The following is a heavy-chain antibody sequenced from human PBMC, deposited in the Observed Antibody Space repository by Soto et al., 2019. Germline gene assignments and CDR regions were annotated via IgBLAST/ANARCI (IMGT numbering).Heavy chain of an antibody. CDR3: ASAHVFRGITIFGGVILRQHDPYYFDY. V-gene: IGHV1-18*01. J-gene: IGHJ4*02. CDR1: GYTFTSYG. D-gene: IGHD3-3*01. CDR2: ISAYNGNT. Sequence: QVQLVQSGAEVKKPGASVKVSCKASGYTFTSYGISWVRQAPGQGLEWMGWISAYNGNTNYAQKLQGRVTMTTDTSASTAYIELRSRKPAGTAVHYCASAHVFRGITIFGGVILRQHDPYYFDYWGQGTLVTVSS.